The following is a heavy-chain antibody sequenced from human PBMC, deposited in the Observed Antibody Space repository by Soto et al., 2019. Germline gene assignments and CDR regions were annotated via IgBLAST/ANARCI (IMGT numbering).Heavy chain of an antibody. CDR1: GYPFTSYH. D-gene: IGHD5-12*01. V-gene: IGHV1-46*01. CDR2: INPTEGRT. Sequence: QVQLVQSGAEVRKPGASLKLSCQTSGYPFTSYHMHWVRQAPGQGLEWMGVINPTEGRTRYSQRFQDRLTMTRDTSTSTGYMELSSLRSEDTATYFGARGREYSFGYNWFDPWGQGTLVTVSS. CDR3: ARGREYSFGYNWFDP. J-gene: IGHJ5*02.